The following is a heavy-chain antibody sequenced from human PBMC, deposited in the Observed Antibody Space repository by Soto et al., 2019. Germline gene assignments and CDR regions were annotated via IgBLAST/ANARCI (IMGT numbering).Heavy chain of an antibody. J-gene: IGHJ4*02. CDR1: GATFSSFA. D-gene: IGHD3-3*01. V-gene: IGHV1-69*01. CDR2: IIPIFDTI. CDR3: ASPLKWSGYYIAFDY. Sequence: QVQLLQSGAEVKKPGCSVKVSCKASGATFSSFAFSWVRQAPGQGLEWMGVIIPIFDTIKFAQKFQGRVTFTADESTGTAYMELSSLTSEDTAVYYCASPLKWSGYYIAFDYWGQGTLVIVSS.